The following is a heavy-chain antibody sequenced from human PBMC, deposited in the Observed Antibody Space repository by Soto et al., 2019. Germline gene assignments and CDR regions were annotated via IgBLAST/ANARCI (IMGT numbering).Heavy chain of an antibody. Sequence: PGGSLRLSCAASGFTFSNYAMTWVRQAPGKGLEWVSALSGSGVSTYYADSVMGRFTISRDNSKNTVYLQMNSLRAEDTAVYYCAKIESRFYYDSTGSYPFDYWGQGTLVTVSS. D-gene: IGHD3-22*01. CDR3: AKIESRFYYDSTGSYPFDY. J-gene: IGHJ4*02. CDR1: GFTFSNYA. CDR2: LSGSGVST. V-gene: IGHV3-23*01.